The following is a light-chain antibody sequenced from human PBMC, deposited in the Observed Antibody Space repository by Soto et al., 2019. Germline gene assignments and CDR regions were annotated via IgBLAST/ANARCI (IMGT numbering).Light chain of an antibody. CDR2: AAS. Sequence: DIQMTQTPSSVSASVGDRVTITCRASQGISSWLVWFQQKPGKAPNLLIYAASNLQSGVPSRFSGSGSGTEFTLTISSLQPEDFATYYCQQYNSYSTFGQGTKVDIK. J-gene: IGKJ1*01. CDR1: QGISSW. CDR3: QQYNSYST. V-gene: IGKV1D-16*01.